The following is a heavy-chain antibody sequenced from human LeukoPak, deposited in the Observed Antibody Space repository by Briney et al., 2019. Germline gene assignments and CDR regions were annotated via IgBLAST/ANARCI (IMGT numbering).Heavy chain of an antibody. D-gene: IGHD6-19*01. CDR2: IYYSGST. Sequence: TETLSLTCTVSGGSISSYYWSWIRQPPGKGLEWIGYIYYSGSTNYNPSLKSRVTISVDTSKNQFSLKLSSVTAADTAVYYCAREALPAGWYFDLWGRGTLVTVSS. CDR1: GGSISSYY. CDR3: AREALPAGWYFDL. J-gene: IGHJ2*01. V-gene: IGHV4-59*01.